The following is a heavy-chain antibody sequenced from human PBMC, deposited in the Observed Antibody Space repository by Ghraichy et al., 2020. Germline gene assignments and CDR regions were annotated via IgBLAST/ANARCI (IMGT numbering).Heavy chain of an antibody. Sequence: GESLNISCAASGFTFSSYAMSWVRQAPGKGLEWVSVISGSGGNTYYADSVKGRFTFSRDNSKNTLYLQMNSLRAEDTAVYYCAKDVGRGGGSCFHHWGQGTLVTVSS. J-gene: IGHJ1*01. CDR1: GFTFSSYA. CDR2: ISGSGGNT. CDR3: AKDVGRGGGSCFHH. D-gene: IGHD1-26*01. V-gene: IGHV3-23*01.